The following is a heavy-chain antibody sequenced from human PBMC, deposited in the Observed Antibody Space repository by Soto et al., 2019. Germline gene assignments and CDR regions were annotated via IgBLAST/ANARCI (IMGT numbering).Heavy chain of an antibody. D-gene: IGHD6-13*01. Sequence: EVQLVESGGGLVQPGGSLRLSCAASGFTVSSNYMSWVRQAPGKGLEWVSVIYSGGSTYYADSVKGRFTISRHNSKNTLYLQMNSLRAEDTAVYYCARGYSSSWRHFDYWGQGTLVTVPS. CDR1: GFTVSSNY. J-gene: IGHJ4*02. CDR2: IYSGGST. CDR3: ARGYSSSWRHFDY. V-gene: IGHV3-53*04.